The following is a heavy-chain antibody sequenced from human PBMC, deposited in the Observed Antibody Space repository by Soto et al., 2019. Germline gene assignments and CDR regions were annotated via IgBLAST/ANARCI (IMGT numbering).Heavy chain of an antibody. CDR1: GGSFSGYY. Sequence: SETLSLTCAVYGGSFSGYYWSWIRQPPGKGLEWIGEINLSGSTNYNPSLKIRVTISVDMSKNHFSLKLSSVTAADTAVFYFARGVGRIAAAGTLGNWFDPWGQGTLVTVSS. CDR2: INLSGST. V-gene: IGHV4-34*01. D-gene: IGHD6-13*01. J-gene: IGHJ5*02. CDR3: ARGVGRIAAAGTLGNWFDP.